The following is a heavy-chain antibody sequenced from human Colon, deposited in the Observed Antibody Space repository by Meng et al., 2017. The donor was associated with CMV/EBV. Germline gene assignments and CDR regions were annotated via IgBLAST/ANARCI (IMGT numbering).Heavy chain of an antibody. V-gene: IGHV3-23*01. D-gene: IGHD6-19*01. CDR2: ISGSGGST. CDR3: AKPRGAGS. CDR1: GFIFSSYV. J-gene: IGHJ5*02. Sequence: VHLLESGCALVLPGRSLRRSGAASGFIFSSYVMSWVGQAPGKGLEWVSSISGSGGSTYYADSVKGRFTISRDNSKKTLYLQMNSLRAEDTAVYYCAKPRGAGSWGRGTLVTVSS.